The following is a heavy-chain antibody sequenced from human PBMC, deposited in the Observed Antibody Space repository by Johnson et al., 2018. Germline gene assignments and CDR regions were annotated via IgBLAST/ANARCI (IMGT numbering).Heavy chain of an antibody. CDR2: ISSGSNYI. Sequence: VQLVQGGGGLAEPGGSLRLCCAASGFTFSSYSINWVRQAPGKGLEWVSSISSGSNYIYYAASVNGRFTTSRDNASNSRFLQMNSPRAEDTAIYYCARDFPDYSEGYGLDVWGQGTTVTVSS. V-gene: IGHV3-21*04. J-gene: IGHJ6*02. D-gene: IGHD4-11*01. CDR3: ARDFPDYSEGYGLDV. CDR1: GFTFSSYS.